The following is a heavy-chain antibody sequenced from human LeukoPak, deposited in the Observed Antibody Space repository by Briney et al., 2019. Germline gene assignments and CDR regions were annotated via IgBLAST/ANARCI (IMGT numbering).Heavy chain of an antibody. CDR2: ISSSSSYI. Sequence: GGSLRLSCEASGFSFSSNAMSWVRQAPGKGLEWVSSISSSSSYIYYADSVKGRFTISRDNAKNSLYLQINSLRAEDTAVYYCARDYGGSYYFDYWGQGTLVTVSS. J-gene: IGHJ4*02. CDR3: ARDYGGSYYFDY. V-gene: IGHV3-21*01. CDR1: GFSFSSNA. D-gene: IGHD1-26*01.